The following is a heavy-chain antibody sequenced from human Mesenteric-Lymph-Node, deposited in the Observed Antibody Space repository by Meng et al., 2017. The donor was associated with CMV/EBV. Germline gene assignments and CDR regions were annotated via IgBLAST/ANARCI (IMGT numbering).Heavy chain of an antibody. Sequence: SLKISCAASGFTFDDYAMHWVRQAPGKGLEWVSGISWNSGSIGYADSVKGRFTISRDNAKNTLYLQMNSLRAEDTAVYYCARDRGYCSGGSCYLNWFDPWGQGTLVTVSS. CDR1: GFTFDDYA. D-gene: IGHD2-15*01. CDR3: ARDRGYCSGGSCYLNWFDP. J-gene: IGHJ5*02. CDR2: ISWNSGSI. V-gene: IGHV3-9*01.